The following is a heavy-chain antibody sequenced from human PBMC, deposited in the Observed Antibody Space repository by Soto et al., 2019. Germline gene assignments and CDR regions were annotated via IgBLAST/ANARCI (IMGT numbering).Heavy chain of an antibody. D-gene: IGHD3-10*01. J-gene: IGHJ2*01. V-gene: IGHV1-18*04. CDR3: ARSYNYGSYWYFDL. Sequence: ASVKVSCKASGYTFSDYGITWVRQAPGQGLEWMGWISISSGNTHFEESLQGRVTMTSDKTSTAYMELWRLRSDDSAMYYCARSYNYGSYWYFDLWGRGXLVTVSS. CDR2: ISISSGNT. CDR1: GYTFSDYG.